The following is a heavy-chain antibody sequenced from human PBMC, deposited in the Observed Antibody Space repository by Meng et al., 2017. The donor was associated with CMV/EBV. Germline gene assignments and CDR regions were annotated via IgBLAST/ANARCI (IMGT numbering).Heavy chain of an antibody. Sequence: GGSLRLSCAASGFSFSRYWMTWVRQAPGKGLEWVANIRQDGSEAYYVDSVKGRFTISRDNAKNSLYLQMNSLRAEDTAVYYCARDDDESHYYYYGMDVWGQGTTVTVSS. CDR2: IRQDGSEA. CDR3: ARDDDESHYYYYGMDV. J-gene: IGHJ6*02. V-gene: IGHV3-7*01. CDR1: GFSFSRYW.